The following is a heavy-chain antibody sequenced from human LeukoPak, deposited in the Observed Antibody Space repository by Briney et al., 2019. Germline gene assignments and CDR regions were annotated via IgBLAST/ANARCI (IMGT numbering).Heavy chain of an antibody. CDR1: VYSLSSGYY. Sequence: SETLSLTCAVSVYSLSSGYYCGRIRHPPGKEVGGSGSIYYCGSTYYNPSLRSRATISVDTSRNQFSLKLSPLTAAATAVYYSARRGYSCGPSYYFDYWGQGTLVTVSS. CDR2: IYYCGST. J-gene: IGHJ4*02. V-gene: IGHV4-38-2*01. CDR3: ARRGYSCGPSYYFDY. D-gene: IGHD5-18*01.